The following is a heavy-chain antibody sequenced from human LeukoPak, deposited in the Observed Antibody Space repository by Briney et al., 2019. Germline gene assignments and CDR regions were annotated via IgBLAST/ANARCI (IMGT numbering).Heavy chain of an antibody. D-gene: IGHD1-26*01. V-gene: IGHV3-66*01. CDR3: SRVGACGVFDI. CDR1: GFTVSSNY. J-gene: IGHJ3*02. Sequence: GGSLRLSCAASGFTVSSNYMSWVRQAPGKGLEWVSVIYSGGSTYYADSVKGRFTISRDNSKNTLYLQMGSLRAEDMAVYYCSRVGACGVFDIWGQGTMVTVSS. CDR2: IYSGGST.